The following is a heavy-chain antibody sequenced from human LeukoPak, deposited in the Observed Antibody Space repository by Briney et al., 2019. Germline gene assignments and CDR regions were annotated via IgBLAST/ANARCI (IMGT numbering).Heavy chain of an antibody. CDR1: GFTFSSYA. CDR3: ARDGSDEGLRYFDWFTTDYYYYMDV. J-gene: IGHJ6*03. CDR2: ISGSGGST. V-gene: IGHV3-23*01. D-gene: IGHD3-9*01. Sequence: PGGSLRLSCAASGFTFSSYAMSWVRQAPGKGLEWVSAISGSGGSTYYADSVKGRFTISRDNAKNSLYLQMNSLRAEDTAVYYCARDGSDEGLRYFDWFTTDYYYYMDVWGKGTTVTVSS.